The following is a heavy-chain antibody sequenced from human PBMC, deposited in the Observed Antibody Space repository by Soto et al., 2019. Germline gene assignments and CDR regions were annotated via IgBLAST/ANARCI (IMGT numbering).Heavy chain of an antibody. CDR3: ARVSWREKYGMDV. CDR1: GFNFSDSY. J-gene: IGHJ6*02. Sequence: GGSVRLSYTASGFNFSDSYMTWIRHAPGEALDWISYITFSGNTVYYADSLKGRFTISRDNAKNSLYLQMNRMRAEDTAVYYCARVSWREKYGMDVWGQGTTVTVS. CDR2: ITFSGNTV. V-gene: IGHV3-11*01.